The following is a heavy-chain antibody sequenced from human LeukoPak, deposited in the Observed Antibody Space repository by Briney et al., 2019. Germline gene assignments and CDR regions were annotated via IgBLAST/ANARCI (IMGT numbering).Heavy chain of an antibody. D-gene: IGHD3-22*01. CDR2: TYYRSKWYN. Sequence: SQTLSLTCAISGDSVSSNSAAWNWIRQSPSRGLEWLGRTYYRSKWYNDYAVSVKSRITINLDTSKNQFSLQLNSVTPEDTAVYYCARAARVPYYSSGCYYFDYWGQGTLVTVSS. CDR3: ARAARVPYYSSGCYYFDY. V-gene: IGHV6-1*01. J-gene: IGHJ4*02. CDR1: GDSVSSNSAA.